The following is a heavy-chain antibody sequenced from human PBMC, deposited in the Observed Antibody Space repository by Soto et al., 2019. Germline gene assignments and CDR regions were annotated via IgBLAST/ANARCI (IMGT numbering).Heavy chain of an antibody. J-gene: IGHJ6*02. Sequence: PSETLSLTCAVYGGSFSGYYWSWIRQPPGKGLEWIGEINHSGSTNYNPSLKSRVTISVDTSKNQFSLRLSSVTAADTAVYYCARTSGYYVWGCYRQDYYYGMDVWGQGTTVTVSS. CDR2: INHSGST. D-gene: IGHD3-16*02. CDR1: GGSFSGYY. V-gene: IGHV4-34*01. CDR3: ARTSGYYVWGCYRQDYYYGMDV.